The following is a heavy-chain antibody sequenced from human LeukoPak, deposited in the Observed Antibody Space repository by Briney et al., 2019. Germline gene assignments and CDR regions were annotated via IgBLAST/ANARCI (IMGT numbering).Heavy chain of an antibody. CDR2: VIPIFGTA. CDR1: GGTLSSYA. D-gene: IGHD3-22*01. V-gene: IGHV1-69*13. Sequence: SVNVSCKASGGTLSSYAISWVRQAPGQGREWMGVVIPIFGTANYAQKFQRRVTITSDESPRPAYMELTSLRSEDTAVYYCARGNYTGYYYYSGEDYWGQGTLVTVSS. CDR3: ARGNYTGYYYYSGEDY. J-gene: IGHJ4*02.